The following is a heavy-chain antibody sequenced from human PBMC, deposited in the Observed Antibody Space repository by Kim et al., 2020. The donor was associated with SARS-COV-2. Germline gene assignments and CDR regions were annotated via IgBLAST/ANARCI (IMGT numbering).Heavy chain of an antibody. J-gene: IGHJ2*01. Sequence: GGSLRLSCTTSGFNFGDYCMSWVRQAPGKGLEWVGLIRSKTYGVTTEFAASVNGRFTISRDDSKSIAYLHMNSLKAAATAVSYCPRPHTILVMPYWYFD. V-gene: IGHV3-49*04. CDR2: IRSKTYGVTT. CDR1: GFNFGDYC. D-gene: IGHD6-13*01. CDR3: PRPHTILVMPYWYFD.